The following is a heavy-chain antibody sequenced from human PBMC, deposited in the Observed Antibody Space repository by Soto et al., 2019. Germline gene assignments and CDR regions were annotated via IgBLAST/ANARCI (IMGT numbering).Heavy chain of an antibody. D-gene: IGHD3-16*01. CDR3: ARWGTTGGLDV. V-gene: IGHV3-30*19. CDR1: GFTFRSYV. J-gene: IGHJ1*01. CDR2: TSYDGSDK. Sequence: QVQLVESGGGVVQPGTSLRVSCVGSGFTFRSYVIHWVRQAPGKGLEWVALTSYDGSDKYYCDSLRGRFTISRDNSRNTVDLQMDSLRLEDTALYYCARWGTTGGLDVWGQGTLVSVSS.